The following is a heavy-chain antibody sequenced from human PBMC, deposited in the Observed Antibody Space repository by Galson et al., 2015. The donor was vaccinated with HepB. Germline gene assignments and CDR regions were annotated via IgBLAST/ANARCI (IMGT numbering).Heavy chain of an antibody. D-gene: IGHD3-22*01. V-gene: IGHV3-15*01. CDR3: TTEGYYYDSSGYYLYSQH. J-gene: IGHJ1*01. CDR1: GFTFSNAW. Sequence: SLRLSCAASGFTFSNAWMSWVRQAPGKGLEWVGRIKSKTDGGTTDYAAPVKGRSTISRDDSKNTLYLQMNSLKTEDTAVYYCTTEGYYYDSSGYYLYSQHWGQGTLVTVSS. CDR2: IKSKTDGGTT.